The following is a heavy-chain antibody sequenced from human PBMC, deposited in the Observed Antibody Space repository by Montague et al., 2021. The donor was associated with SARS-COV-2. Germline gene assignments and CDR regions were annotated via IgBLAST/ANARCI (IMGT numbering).Heavy chain of an antibody. J-gene: IGHJ4*02. V-gene: IGHV4-34*12. CDR2: IVHSGST. Sequence: SETLSLTCAVYRGSFHIFSWGCILHSPGNGLVWFGEIVHSGSTKYNPSLESRVTISVDTSKNQFSLNLTSVTAADTAVYYCARATRVVGITPGFLYWGQGTQVAVSS. CDR3: ARATRVVGITPGFLY. D-gene: IGHD3-22*01. CDR1: RGSFHIFS.